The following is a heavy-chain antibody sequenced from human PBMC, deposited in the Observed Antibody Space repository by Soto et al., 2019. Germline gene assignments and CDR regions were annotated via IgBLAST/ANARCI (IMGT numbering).Heavy chain of an antibody. CDR2: INPSYGST. V-gene: IGHV1-18*01. CDR3: ARDQAGSTNWFDQ. CDR1: GYTFTSYG. D-gene: IGHD4-17*01. Sequence: ASVKVSCKASGYTFTSYGISWVRQAPGQGLEWMGVINPSYGSTNYAQKFQGRVTMTRDTSTSTVYMELSSLRSEDTAMYYCARDQAGSTNWFDQWGQGTLVTVSS. J-gene: IGHJ5*02.